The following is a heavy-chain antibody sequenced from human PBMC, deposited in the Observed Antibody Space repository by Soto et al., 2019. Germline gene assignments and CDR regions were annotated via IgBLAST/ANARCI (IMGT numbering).Heavy chain of an antibody. D-gene: IGHD2-21*01. J-gene: IGHJ6*02. V-gene: IGHV1-69*13. CDR1: GGTFSTYA. CDR2: IIPIFGTT. CDR3: ARVRGLIFSYGMDV. Sequence: GASVKVSCKASGGTFSTYAISWVRQAPGQGLEWMGGIIPIFGTTNYAQKFQGRVTISADESTSTAYMELSSLRSEDTAVYYCARVRGLIFSYGMDVWGQGTTVTVSS.